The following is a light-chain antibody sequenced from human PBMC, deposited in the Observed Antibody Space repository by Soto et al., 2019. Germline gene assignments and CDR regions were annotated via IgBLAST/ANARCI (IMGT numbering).Light chain of an antibody. CDR2: KAS. V-gene: IGKV1-5*03. CDR1: QSISTW. J-gene: IGKJ4*01. Sequence: DLQMTQSPSTLSASVGDRVTITCRASQSISTWLAWYQQKPGKAPKLLIYKASSLESGVTSRFSGSGSGTEFTLTISSLQPDDFATYYCQQYDSYPLTFGGGTKVEIK. CDR3: QQYDSYPLT.